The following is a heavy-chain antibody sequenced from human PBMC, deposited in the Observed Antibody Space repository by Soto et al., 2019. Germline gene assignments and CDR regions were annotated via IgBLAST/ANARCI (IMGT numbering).Heavy chain of an antibody. Sequence: SVKVSCKASGGTFSSYAISWVRQAPGQGLEWMGGIIPIFGTANYAQKFQGRVTITADESTSTAYMELSSLRSEDTAVYYCARPRAYSSGQDPNSYGMDVWGQGTTVTVSS. J-gene: IGHJ6*02. CDR3: ARPRAYSSGQDPNSYGMDV. D-gene: IGHD6-19*01. CDR1: GGTFSSYA. V-gene: IGHV1-69*13. CDR2: IIPIFGTA.